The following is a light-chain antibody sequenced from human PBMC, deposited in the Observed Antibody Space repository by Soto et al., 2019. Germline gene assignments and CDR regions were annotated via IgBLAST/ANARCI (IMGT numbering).Light chain of an antibody. CDR2: GAS. CDR3: QQYGTSPWT. J-gene: IGKJ1*01. CDR1: QSVGSN. V-gene: IGKV3-20*01. Sequence: EIVMTQSPATLSVSPGERAALSCRASQSVGSNLAWYQQKPGQAPRLLIYGASRRATGIPDRFSGRGSGTHFTVTITRLEPEDFAVYYCQQYGTSPWTFGQGTKVDIK.